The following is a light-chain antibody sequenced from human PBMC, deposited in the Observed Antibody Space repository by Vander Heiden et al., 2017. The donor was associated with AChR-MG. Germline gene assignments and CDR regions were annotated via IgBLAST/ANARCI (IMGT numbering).Light chain of an antibody. V-gene: IGLV3-1*01. Sequence: SHDLTQPPPASGSPGQTASITCSGDKLGDKYACWYQQKPGQSPVLVIYQDSKRPSGIPERFSGSNSGNTATLTISGTQAMDEADYYCQAWDSSTVVFGGGTKLTVL. CDR2: QDS. CDR1: KLGDKY. J-gene: IGLJ2*01. CDR3: QAWDSSTVV.